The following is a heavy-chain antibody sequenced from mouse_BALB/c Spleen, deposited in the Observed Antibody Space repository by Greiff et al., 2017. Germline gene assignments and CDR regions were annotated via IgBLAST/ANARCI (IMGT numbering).Heavy chain of an antibody. D-gene: IGHD2-4*01. CDR2: ISYSGST. V-gene: IGHV3-2*02. CDR1: GYSITSGYY. Sequence: VQLKESGPGLVKPSQSLSLTCTVTGYSITSGYYWNWIRQFPGNKLEWMGYISYSGSTSYNPSLKSRISITRDTSKNQFFLQLNSVTTEDTATYYCASYYDYFYAMDYWGQGTSVTVSS. J-gene: IGHJ4*01. CDR3: ASYYDYFYAMDY.